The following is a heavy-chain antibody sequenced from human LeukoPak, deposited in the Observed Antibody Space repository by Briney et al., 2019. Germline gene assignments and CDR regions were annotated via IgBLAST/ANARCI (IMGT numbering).Heavy chain of an antibody. CDR2: IYNDGGT. Sequence: PGGSLRLSCAASGFTVSSNYMSWVRQGPGRGLEWVALIYNDGGTHYTDSVKGRFTISRDTSRNTLFLQMNSLRVEDSAMYYLVKRLTLGDLSIKGAFALWGQGTMVTVAS. D-gene: IGHD3-16*02. CDR1: GFTVSSNY. CDR3: VKRLTLGDLSIKGAFAL. V-gene: IGHV3-53*01. J-gene: IGHJ3*01.